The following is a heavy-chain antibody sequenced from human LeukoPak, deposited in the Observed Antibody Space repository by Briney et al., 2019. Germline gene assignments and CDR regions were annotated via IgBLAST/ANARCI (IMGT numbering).Heavy chain of an antibody. V-gene: IGHV3-23*01. Sequence: PGGSLRLCCAASGLTFSNYAMSWVRQAAGKGLEWVSAITGSGGNTYYADSVKGRFTISRDNSKNTVFLQMNSLRAEDTAVYYCAKWGDYDVLTGYYVSDYWGQGTLVTVSS. CDR2: ITGSGGNT. CDR3: AKWGDYDVLTGYYVSDY. CDR1: GLTFSNYA. D-gene: IGHD3-9*01. J-gene: IGHJ4*02.